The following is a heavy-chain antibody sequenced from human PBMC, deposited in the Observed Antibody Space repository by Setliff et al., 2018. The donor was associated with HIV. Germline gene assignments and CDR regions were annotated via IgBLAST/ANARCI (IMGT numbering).Heavy chain of an antibody. Sequence: SETLSLTCTVSGGSISSGSYYWSWIRQPAGKGLEWIGSMYTSGSTNYNPSLKSRVTISVDSSKNQFSLKLSSVTTADTAVYYCARGPYCGGDCYSSYYYGMDVWGQGTTVTVSS. CDR2: MYTSGST. CDR3: ARGPYCGGDCYSSYYYGMDV. CDR1: GGSISSGSYY. D-gene: IGHD2-21*02. J-gene: IGHJ6*02. V-gene: IGHV4-61*02.